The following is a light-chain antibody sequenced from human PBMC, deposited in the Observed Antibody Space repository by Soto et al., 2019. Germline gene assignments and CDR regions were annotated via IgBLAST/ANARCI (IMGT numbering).Light chain of an antibody. CDR1: SSNIGSNT. CDR3: AAWDDSLNGPGVV. V-gene: IGLV1-44*01. CDR2: SNN. J-gene: IGLJ2*01. Sequence: QLVLTQPPSASGTPGQRVTISCSGSSSNIGSNTVNWYQQLPGTAPKLLIYSNNQRPSGVPDRFSGSKSGTSASLAISGLQSADEADYYCAAWDDSLNGPGVVFGGGTKLTVL.